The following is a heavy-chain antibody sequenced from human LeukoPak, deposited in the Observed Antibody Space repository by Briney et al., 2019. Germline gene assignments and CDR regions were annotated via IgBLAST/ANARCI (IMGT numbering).Heavy chain of an antibody. Sequence: GSSVKGSCKASGGTSSSYAISWVRHAPGQGLEWMGGIIPIFGTANYAQKFQGRVTITADESTSTAYMELSSLRSEDTAVYYCARCGSSTSCQRELSFDYWGQGTLVTVSS. J-gene: IGHJ4*02. D-gene: IGHD2-2*01. V-gene: IGHV1-69*01. CDR2: IIPIFGTA. CDR3: ARCGSSTSCQRELSFDY. CDR1: GGTSSSYA.